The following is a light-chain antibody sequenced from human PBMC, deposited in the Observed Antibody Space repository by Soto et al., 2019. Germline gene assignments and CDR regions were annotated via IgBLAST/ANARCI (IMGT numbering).Light chain of an antibody. V-gene: IGKV3-15*01. CDR2: RAS. CDR3: QQYHNLWS. Sequence: IALTQSPATVSVSPGDRVTLSCWASQNIHSNLGWYQQRPGQAPRLIIYRASARPTGIPARFSGSGSGTEFTLTISSLQSEDFATYYCQQYHNLWSFGRGTKVEIK. CDR1: QNIHSN. J-gene: IGKJ1*01.